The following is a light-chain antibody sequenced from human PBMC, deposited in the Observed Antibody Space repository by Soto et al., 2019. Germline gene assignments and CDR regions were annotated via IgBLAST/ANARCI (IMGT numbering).Light chain of an antibody. V-gene: IGKV3-15*01. J-gene: IGKJ1*01. CDR3: QQYNTWPRT. CDR2: GAS. CDR1: QGLTTK. Sequence: EIVMTQSPATLSVSPGEGATLSCRASQGLTTKLAWYQQKPGQAPRLLIYGASTRAAGIPARFSGSGSGTEFTLTISSLQSEDFAVYYCQQYNTWPRTFGQGTKV.